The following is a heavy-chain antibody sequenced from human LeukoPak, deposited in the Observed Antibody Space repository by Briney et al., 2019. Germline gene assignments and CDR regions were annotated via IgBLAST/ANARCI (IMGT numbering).Heavy chain of an antibody. J-gene: IGHJ4*02. D-gene: IGHD3-22*01. V-gene: IGHV3-7*01. Sequence: GGSLRLSCAASGFTFSSYWMSWVRQAPGKGLEWVANIKQDGSEKYYVDSVKGRFTISRDNAKNSLYLQMNSLRAEDTAVYYCAKDYYYDSSGYYLFDYWGQGTLVTVSS. CDR3: AKDYYYDSSGYYLFDY. CDR1: GFTFSSYW. CDR2: IKQDGSEK.